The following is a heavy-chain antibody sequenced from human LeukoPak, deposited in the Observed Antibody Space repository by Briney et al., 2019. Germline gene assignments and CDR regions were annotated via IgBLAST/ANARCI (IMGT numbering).Heavy chain of an antibody. Sequence: GGSLRLSCAASGFTFSSYWMSWVRQAPGKGLEWVANIKEDGGEKHYVDSVKGRFTISRDNAKNSLYLQMNSLRAEDTAVYYRARDQMFRGVTLSYWGQGTLVTVSS. V-gene: IGHV3-7*04. J-gene: IGHJ4*02. CDR2: IKEDGGEK. D-gene: IGHD3-10*01. CDR3: ARDQMFRGVTLSY. CDR1: GFTFSSYW.